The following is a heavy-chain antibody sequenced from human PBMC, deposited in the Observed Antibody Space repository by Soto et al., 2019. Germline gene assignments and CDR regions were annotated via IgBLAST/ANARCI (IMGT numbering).Heavy chain of an antibody. CDR3: ARRLAPTVSALGY. V-gene: IGHV3-30-3*01. Sequence: GGSLRLSCTASGFPFTSYNFHWVRQAPGKGLEWVAVISEDGGTEYFADAVRCRFLISKDTSKNTVYLQMNSLRPEDTGTYFCARRLAPTVSALGYWGQGTLVTVSS. CDR1: GFPFTSYN. D-gene: IGHD4-4*01. CDR2: ISEDGGTE. J-gene: IGHJ4*02.